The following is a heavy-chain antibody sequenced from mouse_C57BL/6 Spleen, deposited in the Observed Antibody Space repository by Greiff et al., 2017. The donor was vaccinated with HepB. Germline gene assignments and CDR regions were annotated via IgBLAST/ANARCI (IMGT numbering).Heavy chain of an antibody. D-gene: IGHD4-1*01. Sequence: VQGVESGPGLVAPSQSLSITCNVSGFSLTSYGVSWVGQPPGKGLEWLGVIWGDGSTNYHSDLISSMSISKDNSKSQVFLKLNSRRTDDTATYYCAKGGNWYAMDYWGQGTSVTVSS. V-gene: IGHV2-3*01. CDR2: IWGDGST. CDR3: AKGGNWYAMDY. CDR1: GFSLTSYG. J-gene: IGHJ4*01.